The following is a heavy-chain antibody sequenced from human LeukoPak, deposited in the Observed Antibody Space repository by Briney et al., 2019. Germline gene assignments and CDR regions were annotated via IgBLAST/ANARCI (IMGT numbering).Heavy chain of an antibody. CDR2: IYYSGST. Sequence: PSETLSLTCTVSGGSISSYYWSWIRQPPGKGLEWIGYIYYSGSTNYNPSLKSRVTISVDTSKNQFSLKLSSVTAADTAVYYCARVSPPHYYDSSGSTPGAFDIWGQGTMVTVSS. CDR3: ARVSPPHYYDSSGSTPGAFDI. D-gene: IGHD3-22*01. CDR1: GGSISSYY. J-gene: IGHJ3*02. V-gene: IGHV4-59*01.